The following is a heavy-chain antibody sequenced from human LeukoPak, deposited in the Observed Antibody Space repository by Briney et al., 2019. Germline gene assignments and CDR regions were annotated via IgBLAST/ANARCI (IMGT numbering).Heavy chain of an antibody. CDR2: ISAYNGNT. Sequence: ASVKVSCKASGYTFTSYGIGWVRQAPGQGLEWMGWISAYNGNTNYAQKLQGRVTMTTDTSTGTAYMELRSLRSDDTAVYYCARVPPYCSGGNCYSDPYYYYGMDVWGQGTTVTVSS. V-gene: IGHV1-18*01. CDR1: GYTFTSYG. D-gene: IGHD2-15*01. CDR3: ARVPPYCSGGNCYSDPYYYYGMDV. J-gene: IGHJ6*02.